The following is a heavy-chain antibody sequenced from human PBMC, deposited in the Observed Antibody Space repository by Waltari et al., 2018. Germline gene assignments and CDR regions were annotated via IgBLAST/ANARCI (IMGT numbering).Heavy chain of an antibody. V-gene: IGHV3-11*01. D-gene: IGHD4-17*01. CDR2: ISNTGNTV. CDR1: GFTFTDYY. Sequence: QVQLVESGGALVKPGGSLRLSCAASGFTFTDYYMTWVRQAPGKGLGWISYISNTGNTVYSAESVKGRFFVSRDNAQNSLFLQMNSLRAEDTAVYYCAREYGLRGTTMTTGYWGQGTQVTVSS. J-gene: IGHJ4*02. CDR3: AREYGLRGTTMTTGY.